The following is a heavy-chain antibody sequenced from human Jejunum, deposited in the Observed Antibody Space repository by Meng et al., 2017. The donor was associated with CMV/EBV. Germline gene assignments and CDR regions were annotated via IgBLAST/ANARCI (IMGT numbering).Heavy chain of an antibody. D-gene: IGHD6-19*01. Sequence: QVQLQEPGPGLVKPSETLSLTCTVSGGSISNYYWSWIRQLAGKGLEYIGRIYSSGTTKYNPSLNSRVTMSVDTSKNQFSLKVRSVTAADTAVYLCARHEVVGTAIFDYWGQGTLVTVSS. CDR3: ARHEVVGTAIFDY. CDR2: IYSSGTT. J-gene: IGHJ4*02. V-gene: IGHV4-4*07. CDR1: GGSISNYY.